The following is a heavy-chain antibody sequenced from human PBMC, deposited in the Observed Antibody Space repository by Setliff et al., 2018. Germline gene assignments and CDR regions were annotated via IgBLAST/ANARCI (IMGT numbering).Heavy chain of an antibody. CDR3: ARVSMLAAAGYYSYYYGMDV. Sequence: SETLSLTCTVSGGSISGRLYYWGWIRQPPGKGLEWIGTIYYSGSTYCNPSLKSRVTISVDTSKNQFSLKLSSVTAADTAVYYCARVSMLAAAGYYSYYYGMDVWGQGTTVTVSS. D-gene: IGHD6-13*01. V-gene: IGHV4-39*07. CDR2: IYYSGST. CDR1: GGSISGRLYY. J-gene: IGHJ6*02.